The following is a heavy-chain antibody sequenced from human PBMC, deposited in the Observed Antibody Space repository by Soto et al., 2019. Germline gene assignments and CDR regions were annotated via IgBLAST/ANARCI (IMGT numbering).Heavy chain of an antibody. V-gene: IGHV1-58*01. Sequence: ASVKVSCKASGFTFTSSAVQWVRQARGQRLEWIGWIVVGSGNTNYAQKFQERVTITRDMSTSTAYMELSSLRSEDTAVYYCAAEYRITQYDFGYWGQGTLVTVSS. CDR2: IVVGSGNT. D-gene: IGHD3-3*01. CDR1: GFTFTSSA. J-gene: IGHJ4*02. CDR3: AAEYRITQYDFGY.